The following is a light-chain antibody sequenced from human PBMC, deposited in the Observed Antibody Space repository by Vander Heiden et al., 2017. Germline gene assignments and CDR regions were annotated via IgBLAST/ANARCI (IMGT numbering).Light chain of an antibody. J-gene: IGLJ2*01. Sequence: GTSSDVGGYNYVSWYQQHPGKAPKLMIYDVSKRPSGVPDRFSGSKSGNTASMTISGLQAEDEADYYCCSYAGSYTLVFGGGTKLTVL. V-gene: IGLV2-11*01. CDR2: DVS. CDR3: CSYAGSYTLV. CDR1: SSDVGGYNY.